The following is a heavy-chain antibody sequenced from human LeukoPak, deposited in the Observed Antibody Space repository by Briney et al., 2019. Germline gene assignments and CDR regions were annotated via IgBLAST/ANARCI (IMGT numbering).Heavy chain of an antibody. D-gene: IGHD4-17*01. CDR2: INPSGAST. CDR3: TRDGYYGVSYYFDY. J-gene: IGHJ4*02. V-gene: IGHV1-46*03. Sequence: ASVKVSCKASGYMFISYSMHWVRQAPGQGLEWMGIINPSGASTSYAQKFQGRVTMTRDTSTNTVYMKLSRLRSEDTAVYYCTRDGYYGVSYYFDYWGQGTLVTVSS. CDR1: GYMFISYS.